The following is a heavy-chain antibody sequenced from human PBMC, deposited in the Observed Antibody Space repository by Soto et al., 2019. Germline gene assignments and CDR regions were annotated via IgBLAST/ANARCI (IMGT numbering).Heavy chain of an antibody. V-gene: IGHV3-30*18. Sequence: QVQLVESGGGVVQPGRSLRLSCAASGFTFSSYGMHWVRQAPGKGLEWVAVISYDGSNKYYADSVKGRFTISRDNSENTLYLQMNSLRAEDTAVYYWAKDESSGYSSCFDYCGQGTLVTVS. CDR1: GFTFSSYG. CDR3: AKDESSGYSSCFDY. CDR2: ISYDGSNK. J-gene: IGHJ4*02. D-gene: IGHD3-22*01.